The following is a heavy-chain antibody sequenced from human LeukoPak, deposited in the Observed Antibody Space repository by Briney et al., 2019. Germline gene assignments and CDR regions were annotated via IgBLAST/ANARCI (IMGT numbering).Heavy chain of an antibody. CDR1: GDSFSSNSVA. CDR3: ARGRHSAFDI. CDR2: TYYRSN. V-gene: IGHV6-1*01. D-gene: IGHD1-1*01. Sequence: SLTLSLTCAVSGDSFSSNSVAWNWIRQSPSRGLEWLGRTYYRSNDYAVSVKSRITINPDTSKNQFSLQLNSVTPEDTAVYYCARGRHSAFDIWGQGTMVTVSS. J-gene: IGHJ3*02.